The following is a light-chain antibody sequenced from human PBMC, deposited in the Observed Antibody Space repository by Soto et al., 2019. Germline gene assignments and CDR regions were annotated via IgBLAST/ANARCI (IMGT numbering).Light chain of an antibody. CDR1: QSISSGY. CDR3: QQYGGSPLVT. V-gene: IGKV3-20*01. Sequence: ETVLTQSPGTLSLSPGERATLSCRASQSISSGYLAWYQQRPGQAPRLLISGAPNRATGIPDRFSGSGSGTDFTLTISRLEPEDFAVYYCQQYGGSPLVTFGGGTKVEIK. J-gene: IGKJ4*01. CDR2: GAP.